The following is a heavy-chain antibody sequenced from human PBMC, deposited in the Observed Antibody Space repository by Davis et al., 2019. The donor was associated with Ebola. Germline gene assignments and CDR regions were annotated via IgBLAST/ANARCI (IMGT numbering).Heavy chain of an antibody. CDR2: IIPIFGTA. Sequence: SVKVSCKASGYTFTSYDINWVRQATGQGLEWMGGIIPIFGTANYAQKFQGRVTITADESTSTAYMELSSLRSEDTAVYYCARDQGADFWSGYYTFDYWGQGTLVTVSS. J-gene: IGHJ4*02. D-gene: IGHD3-3*01. V-gene: IGHV1-69*13. CDR1: GYTFTSYD. CDR3: ARDQGADFWSGYYTFDY.